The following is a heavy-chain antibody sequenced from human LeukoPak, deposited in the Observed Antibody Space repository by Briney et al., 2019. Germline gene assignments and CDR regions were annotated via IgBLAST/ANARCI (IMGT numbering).Heavy chain of an antibody. V-gene: IGHV3-48*02. CDR1: GFTFSSYG. CDR2: ISSSSSTI. J-gene: IGHJ4*02. CDR3: ARLCRNYYDSSSLDY. Sequence: GGSLRLPCAASGFTFSSYGMHWVRQAPGKGLEWVSYISSSSSTIYYADSVKGRFTISRDNAKNSLYLQLNSLRDEDTAVYYCARLCRNYYDSSSLDYWGQGTLVTVSS. D-gene: IGHD3-22*01.